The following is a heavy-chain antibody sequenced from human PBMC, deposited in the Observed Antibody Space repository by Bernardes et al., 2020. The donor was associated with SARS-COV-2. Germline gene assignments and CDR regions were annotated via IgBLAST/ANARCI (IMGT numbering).Heavy chain of an antibody. Sequence: SETLSLTCAVSDDAISSGSFYWSWIRQPAGKGLEWVGRISASGSTNYNPSLKSRVTMSVDTSKNQFSLKLTSVTAADTAVYYCARDGRISVPGTDYFDFWGQGILVTGYS. D-gene: IGHD6-19*01. CDR1: DDAISSGSFY. CDR3: ARDGRISVPGTDYFDF. CDR2: ISASGST. J-gene: IGHJ4*02. V-gene: IGHV4-61*02.